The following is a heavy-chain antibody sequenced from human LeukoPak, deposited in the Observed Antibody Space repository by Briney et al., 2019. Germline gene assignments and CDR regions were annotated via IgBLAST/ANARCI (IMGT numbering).Heavy chain of an antibody. J-gene: IGHJ4*02. CDR2: INHGGST. V-gene: IGHV4-34*01. CDR1: GWSFSGYY. D-gene: IGHD3-10*01. CDR3: ARVRGVRGVTDY. Sequence: PAETLSLTCAVYGWSFSGYYRSWIRQPPGKGLEWVWEINHGGSTNYNPSLKSRVTISVATSKLKFSLKLSSVTAADTGVYYCARVRGVRGVTDYWGQGTLVTVSS.